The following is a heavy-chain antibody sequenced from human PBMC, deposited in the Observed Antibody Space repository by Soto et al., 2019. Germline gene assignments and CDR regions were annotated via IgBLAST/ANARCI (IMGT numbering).Heavy chain of an antibody. CDR1: GYSFTSYW. V-gene: IGHV5-10-1*01. CDR2: IDPSDSYT. CDR3: ARRERGYSYGHYYYYGMDV. J-gene: IGHJ6*02. Sequence: GESLKISCKGSGYSFTSYWISWVRQMPGKGLEWMGRIDPSDSYTNYSPSFQGHVTISADKSISTAYLQWSSLKASDTAMYYCARRERGYSYGHYYYYGMDVWGQGTTVTVSS. D-gene: IGHD5-18*01.